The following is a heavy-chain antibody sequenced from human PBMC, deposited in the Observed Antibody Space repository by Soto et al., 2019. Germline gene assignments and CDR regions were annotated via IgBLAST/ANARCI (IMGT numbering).Heavy chain of an antibody. J-gene: IGHJ6*03. CDR2: IDWDDDK. CDR1: GFSLSTSGMC. Sequence: SGPTLVNPTQPLTLTCTFSGFSLSTSGMCVSWIRQPPGKALEWPARIDWDDDKYYSTSLKTRLTISKDTSKNQVVLTMTNMDPVDTATYYCARIQGASYMDVWGKGTTVTVSS. CDR3: ARIQGASYMDV. V-gene: IGHV2-70*11.